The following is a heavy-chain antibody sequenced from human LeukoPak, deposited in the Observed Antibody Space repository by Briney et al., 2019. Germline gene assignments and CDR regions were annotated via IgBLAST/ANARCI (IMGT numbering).Heavy chain of an antibody. J-gene: IGHJ4*02. CDR2: IYTSGST. V-gene: IGHV4-4*07. D-gene: IGHD5-24*01. Sequence: EALSLTRTLPGGSPSSNKWWWIPESAGEGLERIVRIYTSGSTNYNPSLKSRVTMSVDTSKNQFSLKLSSVTAADTAVYYCARAPVEMATIYFDYWGQGTLVTVSS. CDR3: ARAPVEMATIYFDY. CDR1: GGSPSSNK.